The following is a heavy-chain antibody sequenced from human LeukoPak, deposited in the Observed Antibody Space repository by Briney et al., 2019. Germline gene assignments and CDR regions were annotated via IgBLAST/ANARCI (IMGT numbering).Heavy chain of an antibody. CDR2: FDPEDGET. J-gene: IGHJ6*03. CDR1: GYTLTELS. D-gene: IGHD6-6*01. CDR3: ARDSGSSSSVSDYYYYMDV. Sequence: ASVKVSCKVSGYTLTELSMHWVRQSPGKGLEWMGGFDPEDGETIYAQKFQGRVTMTEDTSTDTAYLELSSLRSEDTAVYYCARDSGSSSSVSDYYYYMDVWGKGTTVTVSS. V-gene: IGHV1-24*01.